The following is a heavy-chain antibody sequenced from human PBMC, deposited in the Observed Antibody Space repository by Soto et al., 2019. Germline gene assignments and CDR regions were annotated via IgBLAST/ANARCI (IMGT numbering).Heavy chain of an antibody. Sequence: QVQLVQSGAEVKKPGASVKVSCKASGYTFIDYYMHWVRQAPGQGLEWMGWINPNSGGTNYAQKLQGWVTMTRDTSISTAYMELSRLRSDDSAVYYCARGPRSSWTSYYYYYYGMDVWGQGTTVTVSS. CDR3: ARGPRSSWTSYYYYYYGMDV. CDR1: GYTFIDYY. CDR2: INPNSGGT. V-gene: IGHV1-2*04. D-gene: IGHD6-13*01. J-gene: IGHJ6*02.